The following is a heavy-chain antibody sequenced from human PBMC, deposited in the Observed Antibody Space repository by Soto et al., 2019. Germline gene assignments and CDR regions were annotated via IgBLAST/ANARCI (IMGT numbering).Heavy chain of an antibody. Sequence: GGSLRLSCAASGFTFSSYWMHWVRQAPGKGLVWVSRINSDGSSTSYADSVKGRFTISRDNAKNTLYLQMNSLRAEDTAVYYCARANYDFWSGYYTWGFDYWGQGTLVTVSS. CDR1: GFTFSSYW. CDR2: INSDGSST. CDR3: ARANYDFWSGYYTWGFDY. J-gene: IGHJ4*02. D-gene: IGHD3-3*01. V-gene: IGHV3-74*01.